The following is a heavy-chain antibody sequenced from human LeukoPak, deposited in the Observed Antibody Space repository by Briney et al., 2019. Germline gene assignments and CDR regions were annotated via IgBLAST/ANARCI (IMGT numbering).Heavy chain of an antibody. CDR3: AKGHIESGGYYYFDY. CDR2: VSGSGGGT. Sequence: GGSLRLSCVVSGFSFSNYAMNWVRQAPGKGLEWVSGVSGSGGGTYYADSVKGRFTISRDNSKNTLILQMNSLRAEDTAVYYCAKGHIESGGYYYFDYWGQGTLVTVSS. J-gene: IGHJ4*02. CDR1: GFSFSNYA. D-gene: IGHD3-22*01. V-gene: IGHV3-23*01.